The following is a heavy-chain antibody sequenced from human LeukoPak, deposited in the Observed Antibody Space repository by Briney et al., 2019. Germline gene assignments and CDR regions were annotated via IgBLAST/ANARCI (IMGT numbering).Heavy chain of an antibody. D-gene: IGHD3-22*01. CDR2: INPNSGGT. CDR3: ARLVTMIVGRFDY. Sequence: ASVKVSCKASGYTFTGYYMHWVRQAPGQGLEWMGWINPNSGGTNYAQEFQGRVTMTRDTSISTAYMELSRLRSDDTAVYYCARLVTMIVGRFDYWGQGTLVTVSS. J-gene: IGHJ4*02. V-gene: IGHV1-2*02. CDR1: GYTFTGYY.